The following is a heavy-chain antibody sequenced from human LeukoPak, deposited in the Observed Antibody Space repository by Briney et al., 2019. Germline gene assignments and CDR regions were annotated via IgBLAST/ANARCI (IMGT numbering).Heavy chain of an antibody. CDR3: ARALRLGELYPD. D-gene: IGHD3-16*01. V-gene: IGHV3-7*01. J-gene: IGHJ4*02. Sequence: PGGSLRLSCAASGFTFSSYWMSWVRQAPGKGLEWVTNIKQDGSEKYYVDSVKGRFNISRDNAKNSLYLQMTSLRAEDTAVDYCARALRLGELYPDWGQGTLVTVSS. CDR2: IKQDGSEK. CDR1: GFTFSSYW.